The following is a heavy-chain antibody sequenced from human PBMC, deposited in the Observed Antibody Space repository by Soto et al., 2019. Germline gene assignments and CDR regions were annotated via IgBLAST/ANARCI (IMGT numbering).Heavy chain of an antibody. Sequence: GGSLRLSCAASGFTFSSYGMHWVRQAPGKGLQWVAVIWYDGSNKYYADSVKGRFTISRDNSKNTLYLQMNSLRAEDTAVYYCARVHDFWSGYQPLDYWGQGTLVTVSS. CDR1: GFTFSSYG. J-gene: IGHJ4*02. D-gene: IGHD3-3*01. CDR2: IWYDGSNK. V-gene: IGHV3-33*01. CDR3: ARVHDFWSGYQPLDY.